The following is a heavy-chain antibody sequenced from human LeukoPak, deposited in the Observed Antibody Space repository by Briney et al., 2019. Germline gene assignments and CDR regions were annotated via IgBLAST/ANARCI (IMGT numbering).Heavy chain of an antibody. D-gene: IGHD3-3*01. CDR2: IYYSGST. J-gene: IGHJ5*02. CDR3: ARLYYDFWSGYYHDNWFDP. V-gene: IGHV4-39*01. CDR1: GGSISSSSYY. Sequence: SETLSLTCTVSGGSISSSSYYWGWIRQPPGKGLEWIGSIYYSGSTYYNPSLKSRVTISVDTSKNHFSLKLSSVTAADTAVYYCARLYYDFWSGYYHDNWFDPWGQGTLVTVSS.